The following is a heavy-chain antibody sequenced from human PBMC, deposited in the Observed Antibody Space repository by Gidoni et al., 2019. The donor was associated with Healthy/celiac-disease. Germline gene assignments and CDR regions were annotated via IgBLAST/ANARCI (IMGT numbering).Heavy chain of an antibody. J-gene: IGHJ5*02. Sequence: QVQLQESGPGLVKPSQTLSLTCTVSGGSISSGSYYWSWIRQPAGKGLEWIGRIYTSGSTNYNPSLKSRVTISVDTSKNQFSLKLSSVTAADTAVYYCARDSAAYDYVWGRNNWFDPWGQGTLVTVSS. V-gene: IGHV4-61*02. D-gene: IGHD3-16*01. CDR3: ARDSAAYDYVWGRNNWFDP. CDR2: IYTSGST. CDR1: GGSISSGSYY.